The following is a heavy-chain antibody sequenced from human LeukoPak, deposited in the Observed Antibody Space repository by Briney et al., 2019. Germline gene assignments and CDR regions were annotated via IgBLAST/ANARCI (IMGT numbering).Heavy chain of an antibody. Sequence: GGSLRLSCAGSGCTFSSYAMSWVRQAPGKGLEWVSAISGSGGSTYYADSVKGRFTISRDNSKNTLYLQMNSLRAEGTAVYYCASQWELHKFDYWGQGTLVTVSS. J-gene: IGHJ4*02. D-gene: IGHD1-26*01. V-gene: IGHV3-23*01. CDR1: GCTFSSYA. CDR3: ASQWELHKFDY. CDR2: ISGSGGST.